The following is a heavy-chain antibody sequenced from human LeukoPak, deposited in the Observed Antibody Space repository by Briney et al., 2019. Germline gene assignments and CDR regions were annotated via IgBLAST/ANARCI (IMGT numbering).Heavy chain of an antibody. V-gene: IGHV3-23*01. D-gene: IGHD6-19*01. Sequence: GGSLILSCAASGFTFSNHAMNWVRQTPGKGLEWVSSIGGNGVRTYYADSVKGLFTIPRDNSKEKKYLQMNSLSAEDTAVYYCARCTKYTTGWCNWFDPWGQGTLVTVSS. CDR1: GFTFSNHA. CDR3: ARCTKYTTGWCNWFDP. CDR2: IGGNGVRT. J-gene: IGHJ5*02.